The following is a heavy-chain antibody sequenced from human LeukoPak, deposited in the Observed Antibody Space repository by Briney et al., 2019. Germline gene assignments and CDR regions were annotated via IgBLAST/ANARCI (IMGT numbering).Heavy chain of an antibody. J-gene: IGHJ3*02. CDR1: GGSFSGYY. CDR2: INHSGST. CDR3: ARGFDSSSGWYPAFDI. Sequence: PSETLSLTCAVYGGSFSGYYWSWIRQPPGKGLEWIGEINHSGSTNYNPSLKSRVTISVDTSKNQFSLKLSSVTAADTAVYYCARGFDSSSGWYPAFDIWGHGTMGTVSS. V-gene: IGHV4-34*01. D-gene: IGHD6-19*01.